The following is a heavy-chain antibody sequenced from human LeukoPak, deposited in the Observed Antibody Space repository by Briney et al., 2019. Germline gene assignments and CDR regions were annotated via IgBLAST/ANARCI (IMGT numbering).Heavy chain of an antibody. CDR2: ISGSGSST. CDR3: ARLNYYDSSSYSPFDY. V-gene: IGHV3-23*01. CDR1: GFTFRTYA. Sequence: GGSLRLSCAASGFTFRTYAMGWVRQAPEKGLQWVSIISGSGSSTYYADSVTGRFTISRDKSKNTTYLQMKSLRAEDTAVYYCARLNYYDSSSYSPFDYWGQGTLVTVSS. D-gene: IGHD3-22*01. J-gene: IGHJ4*02.